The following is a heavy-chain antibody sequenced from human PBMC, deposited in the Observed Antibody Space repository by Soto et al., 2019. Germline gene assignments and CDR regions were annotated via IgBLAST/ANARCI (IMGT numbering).Heavy chain of an antibody. CDR2: IGTAGDT. V-gene: IGHV3-13*01. J-gene: IGHJ4*02. Sequence: GGSLRLSCAASGFTFSSYDMHWVRQATGKGLEWVSAIGTAGDTYYPGSVKGRFTISRENAKNSLYLQMNSLRAEDTAVYYCARAFPSGYDTKAPGAFDYWGQGTLVTVSS. CDR3: ARAFPSGYDTKAPGAFDY. CDR1: GFTFSSYD. D-gene: IGHD5-12*01.